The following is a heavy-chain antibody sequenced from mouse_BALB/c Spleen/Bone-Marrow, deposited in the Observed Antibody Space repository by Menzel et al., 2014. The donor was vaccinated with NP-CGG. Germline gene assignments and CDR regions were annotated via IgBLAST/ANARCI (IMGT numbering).Heavy chain of an antibody. CDR1: GYTFTSYW. J-gene: IGHJ3*01. CDR3: TRGGGSSYVEFAY. Sequence: EVQLQQSGTVLARPGASVKVSCKASGYTFTSYWMHWVKQRPGQGLEWIGAIYPGNSDTSYNQKFKGKAKLTAVTSTSTAYMELSSLTNEDSAVYYCTRGGGSSYVEFAYWGQGTLVTVSA. CDR2: IYPGNSDT. V-gene: IGHV1-5*01. D-gene: IGHD1-1*01.